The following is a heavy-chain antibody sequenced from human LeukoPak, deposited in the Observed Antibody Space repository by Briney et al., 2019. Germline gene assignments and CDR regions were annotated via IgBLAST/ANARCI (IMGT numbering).Heavy chain of an antibody. Sequence: PSETLSLTCIISGYTISSGYQWGWIRQPPGKGLEWIGNIYYSGSTYYNPSLKGRLTMSVDRSNNLFSLNLNSVTAADTAVYYCARRGPGHWGQGTLVTVSS. D-gene: IGHD6-25*01. V-gene: IGHV4-38-2*02. CDR2: IYYSGST. J-gene: IGHJ4*02. CDR3: ARRGPGH. CDR1: GYTISSGYQ.